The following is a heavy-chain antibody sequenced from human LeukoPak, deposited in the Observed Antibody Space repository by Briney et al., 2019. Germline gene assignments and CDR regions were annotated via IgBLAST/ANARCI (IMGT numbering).Heavy chain of an antibody. CDR2: ISAYNGNT. CDR3: YRVDTAMSDWYGDL. D-gene: IGHD5-18*01. Sequence: GASVTVSFTASGYTFTIYGISWVRQAPGQGLEWMGWISAYNGNTNYSQKLQGRVSITTARAKGKDYMELQRQRLGAQARSYCYRVDTAMSDWYGDLWGRGTLVTVSS. CDR1: GYTFTIYG. V-gene: IGHV1-18*01. J-gene: IGHJ2*01.